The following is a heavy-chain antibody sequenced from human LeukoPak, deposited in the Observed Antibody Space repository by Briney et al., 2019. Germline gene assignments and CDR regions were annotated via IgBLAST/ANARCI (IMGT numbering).Heavy chain of an antibody. CDR2: ISGSGGST. J-gene: IGHJ4*02. Sequence: GGSLRLSCVASGFTFSSSAMSWVRQAPGKGLEWVSAISGSGGSTYYADSVKGRFTISRDNSKNTLYLQMNSLRAEDTAVYYCAKERQVYCSSTSCYHFDYWGQGTLVTVSS. CDR3: AKERQVYCSSTSCYHFDY. V-gene: IGHV3-23*01. CDR1: GFTFSSSA. D-gene: IGHD2-2*01.